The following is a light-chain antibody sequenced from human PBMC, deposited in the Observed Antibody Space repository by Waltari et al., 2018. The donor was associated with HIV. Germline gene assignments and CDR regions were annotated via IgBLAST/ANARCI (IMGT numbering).Light chain of an antibody. Sequence: TQSPATLSVSPGDRATLSCTASESVFNNLAWYQQRPGQAPRLLIYGASTSITTVPDRFSGGGSATEFTRTINNHQSEDLGLYYCQEYNDWLEPTFGGGTKVEV. V-gene: IGKV3-15*01. CDR2: GAS. CDR3: QEYNDWLEPT. J-gene: IGKJ4*01. CDR1: ESVFNN.